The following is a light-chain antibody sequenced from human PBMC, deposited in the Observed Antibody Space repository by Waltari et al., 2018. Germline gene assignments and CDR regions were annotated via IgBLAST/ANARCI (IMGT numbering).Light chain of an antibody. V-gene: IGLV2-23*01. J-gene: IGLJ2*01. CDR3: CSYAGGSRVI. Sequence: QSALTQPASLSGSPGQSLTISCAGTKNDIGTYNFVSWFQQLPGQAPKLFVSEATKRPSGVSYRFSGSKSGNTASLTISGLQAEDEADYYCCSYAGGSRVIFGGGTKLTVL. CDR1: KNDIGTYNF. CDR2: EAT.